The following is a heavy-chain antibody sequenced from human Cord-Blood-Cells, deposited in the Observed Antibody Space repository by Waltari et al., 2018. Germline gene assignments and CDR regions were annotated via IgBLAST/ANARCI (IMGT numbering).Heavy chain of an antibody. D-gene: IGHD7-27*01. J-gene: IGHJ5*02. CDR2: IYYSGST. CDR3: ARSITGYWFDP. V-gene: IGHV4-59*08. Sequence: QVQLQESGPGLGKPSETLSPTCTVSGGSISSYYWSWIRQPPGKGLEWIGYIYYSGSTNYNPALKSRVTISVDTSKNQFSLKLSSVTAADTAVYYCARSITGYWFDPWGQGTLVTVSS. CDR1: GGSISSYY.